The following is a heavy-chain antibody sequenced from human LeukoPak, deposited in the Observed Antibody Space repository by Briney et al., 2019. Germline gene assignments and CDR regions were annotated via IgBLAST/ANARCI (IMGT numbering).Heavy chain of an antibody. CDR1: GFTFTNYA. Sequence: TGGSLRLSCSISGFTFTNYAMNWVRQAPGKGLEWVSSISSSSSYIYYADSVKGRFTISRDNAKNSLYLQMNSLRAEDTAVYYCAREGAPSDAFDIWGQGTMVTVSS. CDR2: ISSSSSYI. V-gene: IGHV3-21*01. J-gene: IGHJ3*02. CDR3: AREGAPSDAFDI. D-gene: IGHD4/OR15-4a*01.